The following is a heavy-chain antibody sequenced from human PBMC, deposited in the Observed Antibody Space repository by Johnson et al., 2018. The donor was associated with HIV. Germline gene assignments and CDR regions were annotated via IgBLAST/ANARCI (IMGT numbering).Heavy chain of an antibody. V-gene: IGHV3-30*18. CDR3: AKESAFDI. Sequence: QVQLVESGGGVVQPGRSLRLSCAASGFTFSSYGMHWVRQAPGKGLEWVAVISYDGSNKYYADSVKGRFTISRDNSKNTLYLQMNSLRAEETAVYYCAKESAFDIWGQGTMVTVSS. J-gene: IGHJ3*02. CDR1: GFTFSSYG. CDR2: ISYDGSNK.